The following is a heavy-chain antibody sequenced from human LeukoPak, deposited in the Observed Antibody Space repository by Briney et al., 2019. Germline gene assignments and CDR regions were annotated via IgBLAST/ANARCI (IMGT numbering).Heavy chain of an antibody. CDR3: AKASVAIPQYCNS. D-gene: IGHD2-2*02. J-gene: IGHJ5*02. V-gene: IGHV3-23*01. CDR2: ISGTGSST. CDR1: GFTFGNYA. Sequence: PGGSLRLSWEASGFTFGNYAMNWVRLAPGKGLGWVSTISGTGSSTYYADSAKGRFTISRDNSKDTLFLQLNSLTAADTTMYFCAKASVAIPQYCNSWGQGTLVTVSS.